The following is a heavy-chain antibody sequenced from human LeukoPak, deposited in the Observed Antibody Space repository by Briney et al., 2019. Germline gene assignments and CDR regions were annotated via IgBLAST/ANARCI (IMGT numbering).Heavy chain of an antibody. J-gene: IGHJ4*02. Sequence: SVKVSCKASGGTFSSYAISWVRQAPGQGLEWMGGIIPIFGTANYAQKFQGRVTITADESTSTAYMELSSLRSEDTAAYYCASTLSTIIIAAARPFDYWGQGTLVTVSS. CDR3: ASTLSTIIIAAARPFDY. D-gene: IGHD6-13*01. CDR2: IIPIFGTA. V-gene: IGHV1-69*01. CDR1: GGTFSSYA.